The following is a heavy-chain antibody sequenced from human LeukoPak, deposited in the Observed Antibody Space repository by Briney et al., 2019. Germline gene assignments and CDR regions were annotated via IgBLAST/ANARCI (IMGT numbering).Heavy chain of an antibody. CDR3: ARAPSEIGGYYPEYFRH. Sequence: QPGGSLRLSCAASGFTFSTYWMHWVRQAPGKGLVWVSRIKSDGSTNYADSVKGRFTISRDNAKNTVSRQMNSLRPEDTGVYYCARAPSEIGGYYPEYFRHWGQGTLVTVSS. CDR1: GFTFSTYW. J-gene: IGHJ1*01. D-gene: IGHD3-22*01. CDR2: IKSDGST. V-gene: IGHV3-74*01.